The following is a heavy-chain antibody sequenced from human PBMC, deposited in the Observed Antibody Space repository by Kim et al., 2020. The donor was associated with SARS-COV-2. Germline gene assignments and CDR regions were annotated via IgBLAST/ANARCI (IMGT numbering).Heavy chain of an antibody. V-gene: IGHV3-23*03. CDR1: GFTFSSYA. J-gene: IGHJ4*02. CDR2: IYSGGSST. CDR3: AKISARPYSSSWDLDY. D-gene: IGHD6-13*01. Sequence: GGSLRLSCAASGFTFSSYAMSWVRQAPGKGLEWVSVIYSGGSSTYYADSVKGRFTISRDNSKNTLYLQMNSLRAEDTAVYYCAKISARPYSSSWDLDYWGQGTLVTVSS.